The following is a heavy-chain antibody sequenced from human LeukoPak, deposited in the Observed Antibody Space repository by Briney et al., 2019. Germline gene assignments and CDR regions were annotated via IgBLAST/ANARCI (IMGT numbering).Heavy chain of an antibody. D-gene: IGHD2-8*01. V-gene: IGHV3-7*01. CDR2: LNQDGSVQ. Sequence: GGSLRLSCEASGFTFSHYWVTWYRQAPGKGLEWVANLNQDGSVQAYGDSVRGRFTISRDNAKNSVYIQMSSLRVEDTAMYYYARDHNVADVWGQGTMVTVSS. J-gene: IGHJ3*01. CDR1: GFTFSHYW. CDR3: ARDHNVADV.